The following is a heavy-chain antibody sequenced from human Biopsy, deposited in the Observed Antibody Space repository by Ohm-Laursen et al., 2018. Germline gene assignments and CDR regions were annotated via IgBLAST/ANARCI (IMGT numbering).Heavy chain of an antibody. J-gene: IGHJ1*01. V-gene: IGHV1-69*06. Sequence: SVKVSCKAPGCTFSNYGVNWVRQAPGQGLEWLGGNIPILGTGNYAQKFQDRVTVAADTSTSTATMELRSLRSDDTAVYYCATKLTGYFHHWGQGTLVIVPS. CDR2: NIPILGTG. D-gene: IGHD3-9*01. CDR1: GCTFSNYG. CDR3: ATKLTGYFHH.